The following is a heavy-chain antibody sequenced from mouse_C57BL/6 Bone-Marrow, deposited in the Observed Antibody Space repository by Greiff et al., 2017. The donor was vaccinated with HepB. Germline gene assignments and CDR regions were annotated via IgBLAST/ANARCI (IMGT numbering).Heavy chain of an antibody. CDR2: IYPRSGNT. CDR3: AREGACYPSYFDV. CDR1: GYTFTSYG. D-gene: IGHD1-1*01. J-gene: IGHJ1*03. Sequence: QVQLQQSGAELARPGASVKLSCKASGYTFTSYGISWVKQRTGQGLEWIGEIYPRSGNTYYNEKFKGKATLTADKSSSTAYMELRSLTSEDSAVYFCAREGACYPSYFDVWGTGTTVTVSS. V-gene: IGHV1-81*01.